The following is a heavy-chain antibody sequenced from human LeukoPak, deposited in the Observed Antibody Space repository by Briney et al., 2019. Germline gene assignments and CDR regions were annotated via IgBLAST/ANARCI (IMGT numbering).Heavy chain of an antibody. CDR2: ISGSGGTT. J-gene: IGHJ4*02. Sequence: GGSLRLSCAASGFTFSSYAITWVRQAPGKGLEWVSGISGSGGTTYQADSVKGRFTISRDNSKNTLYLQMNSLRAEDTAVYYCAKSVIRGVINRFDNWGQGTLVTVSS. CDR1: GFTFSSYA. D-gene: IGHD3-10*01. V-gene: IGHV3-23*01. CDR3: AKSVIRGVINRFDN.